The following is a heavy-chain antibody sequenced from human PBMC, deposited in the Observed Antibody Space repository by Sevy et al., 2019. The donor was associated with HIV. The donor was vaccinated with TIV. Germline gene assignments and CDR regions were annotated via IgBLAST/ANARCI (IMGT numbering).Heavy chain of an antibody. Sequence: ASVKVSCKVSGYTLTQLSMHWVRQAPGKGLEWMGSFDPEDGGTIYAQKFQGRVTMTEDRSTDTAYMDLSSLISEDTAVCYLATTKDYYESSAYPFDYWGQGTLVTVSS. J-gene: IGHJ4*02. V-gene: IGHV1-24*01. CDR3: ATTKDYYESSAYPFDY. CDR2: FDPEDGGT. CDR1: GYTLTQLS. D-gene: IGHD3-22*01.